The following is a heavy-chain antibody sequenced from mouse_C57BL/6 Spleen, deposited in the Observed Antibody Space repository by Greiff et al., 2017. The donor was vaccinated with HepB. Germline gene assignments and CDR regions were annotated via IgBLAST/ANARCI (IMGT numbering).Heavy chain of an antibody. V-gene: IGHV5-6*01. CDR1: GFTFSSYG. CDR3: ARSLYYDYDVEAMDY. Sequence: EVKLMESGGDLVKPGGSLKLSCAASGFTFSSYGMSWVRQTPDKRLEWVATISSGGSYTYYPDSVKGRFTISRDNAKNTLYLQMSSLKSEDTAMYYCARSLYYDYDVEAMDYWGQGTSVTVSS. J-gene: IGHJ4*01. CDR2: ISSGGSYT. D-gene: IGHD2-4*01.